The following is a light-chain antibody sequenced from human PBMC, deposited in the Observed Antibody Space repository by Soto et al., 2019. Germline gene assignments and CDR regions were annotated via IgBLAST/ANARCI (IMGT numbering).Light chain of an antibody. Sequence: SYELTQPPSVSVAPGKTARITCGGNNIGSKSVHWYQQKPGQAPVLVIYYDSDRPSGIPERFSGSNSGNTATLTISRVEAGDEADYYFQVWDSSSDHYVVFGGGTKLTVL. CDR1: NIGSKS. J-gene: IGLJ2*01. CDR3: QVWDSSSDHYVV. V-gene: IGLV3-21*04. CDR2: YDS.